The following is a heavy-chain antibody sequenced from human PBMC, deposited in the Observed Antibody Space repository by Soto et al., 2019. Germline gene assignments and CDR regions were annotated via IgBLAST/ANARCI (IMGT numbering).Heavy chain of an antibody. Sequence: QVQLQESGPGLVKPSETLSLTCTVSGGSISGFYWSWIRQSPGEGLEWIGHIHSSGTTQYNPSLKSRVTLSVDTSKSQLSLNLNSVTAADTAVYYCARHSETTQWLSWFDPWGQGTLVTVSS. J-gene: IGHJ5*02. D-gene: IGHD6-19*01. CDR2: IHSSGTT. V-gene: IGHV4-59*08. CDR1: GGSISGFY. CDR3: ARHSETTQWLSWFDP.